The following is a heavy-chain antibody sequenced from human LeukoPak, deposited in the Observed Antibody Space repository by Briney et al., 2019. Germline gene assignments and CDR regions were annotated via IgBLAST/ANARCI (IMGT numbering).Heavy chain of an antibody. V-gene: IGHV4-34*01. D-gene: IGHD3-3*01. CDR2: INHSGST. J-gene: IGHJ6*02. Sequence: PSETLSLTCAVYGGSFSGYYWSWIRQPPVKGLEWIGEINHSGSTNYNPSLKSRVTISVDTSKNQFSLKLSSVTAADTAVYYCARLRFLEWLLSSAYYYGMDVWGQGTTVTVSS. CDR3: ARLRFLEWLLSSAYYYGMDV. CDR1: GGSFSGYY.